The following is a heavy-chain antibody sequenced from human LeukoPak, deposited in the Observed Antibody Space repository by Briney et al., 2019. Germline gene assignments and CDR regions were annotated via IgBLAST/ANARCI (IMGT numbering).Heavy chain of an antibody. D-gene: IGHD6-13*01. J-gene: IGHJ4*02. Sequence: QPGGSLRLSCAASGFTFSSYAMSWVRQAPGKGLEWVSTISGSGGSTYYADSVKGRFTISRDNSKDTLYLQMNSLRAEDTAVYYCARAIIAAAEIDYWGQGTLVTVSS. V-gene: IGHV3-23*01. CDR3: ARAIIAAAEIDY. CDR2: ISGSGGST. CDR1: GFTFSSYA.